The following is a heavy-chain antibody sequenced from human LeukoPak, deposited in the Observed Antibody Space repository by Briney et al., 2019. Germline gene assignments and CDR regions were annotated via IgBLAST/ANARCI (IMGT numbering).Heavy chain of an antibody. D-gene: IGHD2-2*01. CDR3: ASPGYCSSTSCSNWFDP. CDR2: IYYSGST. J-gene: IGHJ5*02. V-gene: IGHV4-59*01. Sequence: SETLSLTCTVSGGSISSYYWSWIRQPPGKGLEWIGYIYYSGSTNYNPSLKSRVTISVDTSKNQFSLKLSSVTAADTAVYYCASPGYCSSTSCSNWFDPWGQGTLVIVSS. CDR1: GGSISSYY.